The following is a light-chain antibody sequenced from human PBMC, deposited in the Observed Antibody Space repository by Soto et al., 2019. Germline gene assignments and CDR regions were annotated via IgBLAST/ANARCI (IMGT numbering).Light chain of an antibody. J-gene: IGKJ1*01. CDR2: GAS. V-gene: IGKV3-15*01. CDR1: QSVSSN. Sequence: IWLTQSPVTLSLSPGERATLSCRASQSVSSNLAWYQQKPGQAPRLLIYGASTRATGIPARFSGSGSGTEFTLTISSLQSEDFAVYYCQQYNNWPPWTFGQGTKV. CDR3: QQYNNWPPWT.